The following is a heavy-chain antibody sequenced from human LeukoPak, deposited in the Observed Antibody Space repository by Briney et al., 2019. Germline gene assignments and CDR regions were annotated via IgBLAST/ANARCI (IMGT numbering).Heavy chain of an antibody. D-gene: IGHD2-2*01. J-gene: IGHJ4*02. CDR1: GFTFSSYW. V-gene: IGHV3-7*05. CDR2: IKQDGSEK. Sequence: GGSLRLSCAASGFTFSSYWMSWVRQAPGRGLEWVANIKQDGSEKYYVDSVKGRFTISRDNAKNSLYPQMNSLRAEDTAVYYCARDQRYCSSSSCPWEPFDYWGQGTLVTVSS. CDR3: ARDQRYCSSSSCPWEPFDY.